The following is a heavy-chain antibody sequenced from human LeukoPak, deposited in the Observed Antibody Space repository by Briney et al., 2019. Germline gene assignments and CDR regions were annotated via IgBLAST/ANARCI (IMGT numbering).Heavy chain of an antibody. CDR1: GFMFSSNG. Sequence: GGSLRLSCAISGFMFSSNGMNWVRQAPGKGLEWVAVISYDGSNKYYADSVKGRFTISRDNSKNTVYLQMNSLRAEDTAVYYCAKDDCSGGSCYLAPGDAFDIWGQGTMATVSS. V-gene: IGHV3-30*18. CDR3: AKDDCSGGSCYLAPGDAFDI. D-gene: IGHD2-15*01. J-gene: IGHJ3*02. CDR2: ISYDGSNK.